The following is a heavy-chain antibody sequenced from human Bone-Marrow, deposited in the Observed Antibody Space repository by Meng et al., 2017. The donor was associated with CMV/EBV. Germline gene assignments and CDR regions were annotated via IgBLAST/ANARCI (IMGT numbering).Heavy chain of an antibody. CDR3: ARDQGELRFYPPRPVDY. D-gene: IGHD3-3*01. CDR1: GFTFSSYS. V-gene: IGHV3-21*01. CDR2: ISSSSSYI. Sequence: GESLKISCAASGFTFSSYSMNWVRQAPGKGLEWVSSISSSSSYIYYADSVKGRFTISRDNAKNSLYLQMNSLRAEDTAVYYCARDQGELRFYPPRPVDYWGHGTLVTVPS. J-gene: IGHJ4*01.